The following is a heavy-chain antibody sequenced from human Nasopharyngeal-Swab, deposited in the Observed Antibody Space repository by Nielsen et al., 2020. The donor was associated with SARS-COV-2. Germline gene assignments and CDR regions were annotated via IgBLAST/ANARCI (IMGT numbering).Heavy chain of an antibody. CDR2: ISDSGDNT. J-gene: IGHJ4*02. CDR1: GFSFSDSY. D-gene: IGHD6-6*01. Sequence: GGSLRLSCAASGFSFSDSYMSWIRQAPGKGLEWVSTISDSGDNTYYADSVKGRFTISRDNSKNTLYLQMNSLRAEDTAVYYCAKRGGLVADYWGQGTLVTVSS. CDR3: AKRGGLVADY. V-gene: IGHV3-23*01.